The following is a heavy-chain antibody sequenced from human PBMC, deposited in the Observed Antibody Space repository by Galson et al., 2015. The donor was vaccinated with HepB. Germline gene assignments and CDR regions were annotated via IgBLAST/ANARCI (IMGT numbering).Heavy chain of an antibody. CDR3: ARGAGFWDFYFDY. CDR1: GFTFISYW. Sequence: SLRLSCAASGFTFISYWMHWVRQAPGKGLVWVSRINTDGSSTSNADSVKGRFTISRDNAKNTVYLQMNSLRAEDTAVYYCARGAGFWDFYFDYWGQGTLVTVSS. V-gene: IGHV3-74*01. J-gene: IGHJ4*02. CDR2: INTDGSST. D-gene: IGHD3/OR15-3a*01.